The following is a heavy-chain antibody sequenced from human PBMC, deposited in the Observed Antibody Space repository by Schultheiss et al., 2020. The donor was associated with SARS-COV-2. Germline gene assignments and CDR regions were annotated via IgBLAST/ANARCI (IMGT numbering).Heavy chain of an antibody. CDR1: GGSISSYY. J-gene: IGHJ4*02. CDR3: ARDKIVGATEGGFDY. Sequence: SETLSLTCTVSGGSISSYYWSWIRQPPGKGLEWIGEINHSGSTNYNPSLKSRVTISVDTSKNQFSLKLSSVTAADTAVYYCARDKIVGATEGGFDYWGQGTLVTVSS. CDR2: INHSGST. D-gene: IGHD1-26*01. V-gene: IGHV4-34*09.